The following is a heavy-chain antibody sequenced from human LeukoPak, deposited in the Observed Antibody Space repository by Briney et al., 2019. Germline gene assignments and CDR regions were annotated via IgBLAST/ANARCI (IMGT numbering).Heavy chain of an antibody. Sequence: PETLSLTCTVSGGSISSYYWSWIRQPPGKGLEWVGDIYYIGSTNYNPPLKSRATIPVDASKNKSPLKLRYGTAADTAVYYCARHGTRYDFWSGYYISEAKKFDYWGQGTLVTVSS. V-gene: IGHV4-59*08. J-gene: IGHJ4*02. CDR3: ARHGTRYDFWSGYYISEAKKFDY. CDR2: IYYIGST. D-gene: IGHD3-3*01. CDR1: GGSISSYY.